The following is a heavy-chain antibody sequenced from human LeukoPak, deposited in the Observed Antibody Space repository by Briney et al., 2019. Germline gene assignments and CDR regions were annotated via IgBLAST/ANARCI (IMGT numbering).Heavy chain of an antibody. V-gene: IGHV6-1*01. CDR3: ARVPFSSSGWPLWFDP. CDR1: GDSVSSNSAA. Sequence: SQTLSLTCAISGDSVSSNSAAWNWIRQSPSRGLEWLGRTYYRSKWYNDYAVSVKSRITINPDTSKNQFSLQLNSVTPEDTAVYYCARVPFSSSGWPLWFDPWGQGTLVTVSS. D-gene: IGHD6-19*01. CDR2: TYYRSKWYN. J-gene: IGHJ5*02.